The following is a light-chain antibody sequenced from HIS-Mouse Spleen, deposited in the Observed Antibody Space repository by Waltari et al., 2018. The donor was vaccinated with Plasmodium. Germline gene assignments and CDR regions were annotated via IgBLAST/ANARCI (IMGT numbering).Light chain of an antibody. CDR2: DVS. Sequence: QSALTQPASVSGSPGQSIPISCTGTSSDVGGYTYVSWYQQHPGKAPKLMIYDVSNRPSGVSNRFSGSKSGNTASLTISGLQAEDEADYYCSSYTSSSTVFGGGTKLTVL. CDR1: SSDVGGYTY. CDR3: SSYTSSSTV. J-gene: IGLJ2*01. V-gene: IGLV2-14*03.